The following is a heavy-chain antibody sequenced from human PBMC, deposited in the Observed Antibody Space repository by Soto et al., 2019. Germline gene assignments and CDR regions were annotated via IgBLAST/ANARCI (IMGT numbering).Heavy chain of an antibody. CDR3: ARDRGMTYRLDY. Sequence: PGGSLRLSCAASGFTFSSYGMHWVRQAPGKGLEWVAVIWYDGSNKYYADSVKGRFTISRDNSKNTLYLQMNSLRAEDTAVYYCARDRGMTYRLDYWGQGTLVTVSS. V-gene: IGHV3-33*01. CDR1: GFTFSSYG. CDR2: IWYDGSNK. D-gene: IGHD2-21*02. J-gene: IGHJ4*02.